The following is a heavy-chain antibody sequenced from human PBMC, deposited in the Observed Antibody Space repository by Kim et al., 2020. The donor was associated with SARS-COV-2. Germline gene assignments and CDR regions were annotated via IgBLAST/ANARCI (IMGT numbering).Heavy chain of an antibody. D-gene: IGHD1-26*01. CDR3: ARQLGARSKIGDY. J-gene: IGHJ4*02. CDR2: IYYSGST. Sequence: SETLSLTCTVSGGSISSSNYYWGWIRQPPGKGLEWIGSIYYSGSTYYSPPLKSRVTISVDTSNNQFSLKLSSVTAADTAMYYCARQLGARSKIGDYWGQGTLVTVSS. V-gene: IGHV4-39*01. CDR1: GGSISSSNYY.